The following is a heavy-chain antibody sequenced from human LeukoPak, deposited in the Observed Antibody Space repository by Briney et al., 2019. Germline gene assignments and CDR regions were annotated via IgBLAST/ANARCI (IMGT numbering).Heavy chain of an antibody. J-gene: IGHJ6*02. CDR2: IKEDGSDK. CDR3: ARGWDFSYYYNYYGMDV. CDR1: GFTFSSYS. Sequence: GGSLRLSCAASGFTFSSYSMNWVRQAPGKGLEWVANIKEDGSDKYYMDSVKGRFTLSRDNARHSLYLQMNSLRVEDTAVYYCARGWDFSYYYNYYGMDVWGQGTTVTVSS. D-gene: IGHD1-26*01. V-gene: IGHV3-7*01.